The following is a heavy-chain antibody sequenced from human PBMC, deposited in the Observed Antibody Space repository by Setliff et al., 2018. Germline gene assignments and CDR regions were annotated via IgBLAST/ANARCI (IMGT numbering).Heavy chain of an antibody. CDR1: GGSFSDYY. J-gene: IGHJ4*02. V-gene: IGHV4-34*01. Sequence: SETLSLTCAAYGGSFSDYYWIWIRQPPGKGLEWVGEINHRGSTNYNPSLKSRVTISVDTSKDQFSRKVISMTAADTAVYYCARGRNIAARLLDSWGQGTLVTVS. CDR3: ARGRNIAARLLDS. CDR2: INHRGST. D-gene: IGHD6-6*01.